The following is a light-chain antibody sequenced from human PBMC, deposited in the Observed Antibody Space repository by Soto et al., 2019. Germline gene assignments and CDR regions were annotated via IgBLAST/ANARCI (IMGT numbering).Light chain of an antibody. CDR3: KQSNSYSVYT. Sequence: DIQRTQSPSTLSASVGDRVSITCRASQSISSSWAWYQQKPRTAPKLLIYDASSLVSGVPSRCSGSGSGPEFTLTISSLLPDDFVTYYCKQSNSYSVYTFGQGTKLEIK. J-gene: IGKJ2*01. V-gene: IGKV1-5*01. CDR1: QSISSS. CDR2: DAS.